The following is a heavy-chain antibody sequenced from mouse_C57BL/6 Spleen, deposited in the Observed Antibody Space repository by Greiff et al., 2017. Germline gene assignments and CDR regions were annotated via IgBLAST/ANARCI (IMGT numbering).Heavy chain of an antibody. CDR1: GFTFSDYG. V-gene: IGHV5-17*01. D-gene: IGHD2-3*01. CDR2: ISSGSSTI. CDR3: ASDDGYYLFAY. J-gene: IGHJ3*01. Sequence: EVKLVESGGGLVKPGGSLKLSCAASGFTFSDYGMHWVRQAPEKGLEWVAYISSGSSTIYYADTVKGRFTISRDNAKNTLFLQMTSLRSEDTAMYYCASDDGYYLFAYWGQGTLVTVSA.